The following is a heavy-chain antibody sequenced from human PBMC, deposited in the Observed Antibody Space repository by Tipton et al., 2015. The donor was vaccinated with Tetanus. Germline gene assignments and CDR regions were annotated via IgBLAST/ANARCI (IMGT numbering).Heavy chain of an antibody. CDR3: ARDKSDPYNCYGMDV. V-gene: IGHV4-59*01. Sequence: TLSLTCTVSGGSISSYYWSWIRQPPGKGLEWIGYIYYSGSTNYNPSLKSRVTISVDTSKNQFSLKLSPVTAADTAVYYCARDKSDPYNCYGMDVWGQETTVTVTS. CDR2: IYYSGST. J-gene: IGHJ6*02. CDR1: GGSISSYY.